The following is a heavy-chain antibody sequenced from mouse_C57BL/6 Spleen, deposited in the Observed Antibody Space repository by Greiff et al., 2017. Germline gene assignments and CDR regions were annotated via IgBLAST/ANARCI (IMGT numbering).Heavy chain of an antibody. Sequence: VQLQQPGAELVRPGSSVKLSCKASGYTFTSYWMHWVKQRPIQGLEWIGNIDPSDSETHYNQKFKDKATLTVDKSSSTAYMQLSSLTSEDSAVYYCARDGGPVYYYAMDYWGQGTSVTVSS. J-gene: IGHJ4*01. CDR2: IDPSDSET. D-gene: IGHD1-1*01. V-gene: IGHV1-52*01. CDR1: GYTFTSYW. CDR3: ARDGGPVYYYAMDY.